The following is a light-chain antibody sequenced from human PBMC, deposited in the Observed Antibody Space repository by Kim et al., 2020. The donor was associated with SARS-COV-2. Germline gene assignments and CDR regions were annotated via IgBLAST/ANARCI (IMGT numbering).Light chain of an antibody. CDR3: SSYTSSSTFG. CDR2: DVS. CDR1: SSDVGGYND. V-gene: IGLV2-14*04. J-gene: IGLJ1*01. Sequence: GQSITISCTGTSSDVGGYNDVSWYQQHPGKAPKLMIYDVSKRPSGVSNRFSGSKSGNTASLTISGLQAEDEADYYCSSYTSSSTFGFGTGTKVTVL.